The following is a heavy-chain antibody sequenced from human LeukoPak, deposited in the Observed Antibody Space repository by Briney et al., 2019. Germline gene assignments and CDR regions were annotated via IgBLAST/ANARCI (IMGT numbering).Heavy chain of an antibody. V-gene: IGHV4-34*01. CDR3: ARVRGDYYGSGIGNWFDP. J-gene: IGHJ5*02. D-gene: IGHD3-10*01. CDR2: INHSGST. Sequence: LSETLSLTCAVYGGSFSGYYWSWIRQPPGKGLEWIGEINHSGSTNYNPSLKSRVTISVDTSKNQFSLKLSSVTAADTAVYYCARVRGDYYGSGIGNWFDPWGQGTLVTVSS. CDR1: GGSFSGYY.